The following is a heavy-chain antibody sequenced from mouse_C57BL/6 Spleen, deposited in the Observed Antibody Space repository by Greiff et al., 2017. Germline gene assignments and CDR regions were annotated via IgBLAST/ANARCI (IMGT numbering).Heavy chain of an antibody. D-gene: IGHD1-1*01. CDR3: ARVATVVEDYFDY. Sequence: VQLQQPGAELVKPGASVKLSCKASGYTFTSYWMQWVKQRPGKGLEWIGEIDPSDSCTNYNQKFKGKATLTVDTSSSTAYMQLSSLTSEDSAVYYCARVATVVEDYFDYWGQGTTLTVSS. J-gene: IGHJ2*01. V-gene: IGHV1-50*01. CDR2: IDPSDSCT. CDR1: GYTFTSYW.